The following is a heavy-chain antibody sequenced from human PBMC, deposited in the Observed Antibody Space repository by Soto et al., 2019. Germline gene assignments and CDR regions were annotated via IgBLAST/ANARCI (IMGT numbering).Heavy chain of an antibody. CDR3: VRVAVVAAVGSYFDT. D-gene: IGHD6-13*01. CDR2: VYHSGAT. Sequence: SETLSLTCAVSGGSLTSPNWWTWVRQPPVKGLEWIGEVYHSGATAFNPSLRSRVSISVDKSKIQFSLNLRSVTAEDTAVYYCVRVAVVAAVGSYFDTWGQGTLVTVSS. V-gene: IGHV4-4*02. J-gene: IGHJ5*02. CDR1: GGSLTSPNW.